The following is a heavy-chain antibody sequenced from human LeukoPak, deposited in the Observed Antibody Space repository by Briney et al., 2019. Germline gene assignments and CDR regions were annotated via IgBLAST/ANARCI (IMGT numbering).Heavy chain of an antibody. CDR1: GGTFSSYA. D-gene: IGHD3-22*01. Sequence: SVKVSCKAAGGTFSSYAISWVRQAPGQGLEWMGRIIPIFGTANYAQKFQGRVTITTDESTSTAYMELSSLRSEDTAVYYCARGGYPTDDAFDIWGQGTMVTVSS. J-gene: IGHJ3*02. V-gene: IGHV1-69*05. CDR2: IIPIFGTA. CDR3: ARGGYPTDDAFDI.